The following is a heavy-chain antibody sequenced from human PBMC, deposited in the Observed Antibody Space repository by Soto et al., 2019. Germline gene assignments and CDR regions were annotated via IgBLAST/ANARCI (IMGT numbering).Heavy chain of an antibody. CDR2: IYYSGST. CDR3: ARLLKYYDILTGYYEAGFDY. CDR1: GGSISSYY. D-gene: IGHD3-9*01. J-gene: IGHJ4*02. V-gene: IGHV4-59*08. Sequence: SETLSLTCTVSGGSISSYYWSWIRQPPGKGLEWIGYIYYSGSTNYNPSLKSRVTISVDTSKNQFSLKLSSVTAADTAVYYCARLLKYYDILTGYYEAGFDYWGQGTLVTVSS.